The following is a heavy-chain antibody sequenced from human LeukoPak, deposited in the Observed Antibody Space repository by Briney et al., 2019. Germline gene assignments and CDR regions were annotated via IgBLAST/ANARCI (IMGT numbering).Heavy chain of an antibody. D-gene: IGHD2/OR15-2a*01. CDR2: IYPDDSDT. V-gene: IGHV5-51*01. Sequence: GESLKISCKGSGYSFTSHWISWVRHMPGKGLEWMGIIYPDDSDTRYSPSFQGQVTISADKSISTAYLQWSSLKASDTAMYYCARRLFYSGEFDPWGQGTLVTVSS. CDR3: ARRLFYSGEFDP. J-gene: IGHJ5*02. CDR1: GYSFTSHW.